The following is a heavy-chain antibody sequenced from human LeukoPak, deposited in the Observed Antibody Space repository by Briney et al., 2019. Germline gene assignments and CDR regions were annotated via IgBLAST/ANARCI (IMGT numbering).Heavy chain of an antibody. D-gene: IGHD1-26*01. Sequence: GRSLRLSCAASGFTFSNYAMHWVRQAPGKGLEWVSAISGSGGSTYYADSVKGRFTISRDNSKNTLYLQMNSLRAEDTAVYYCAKDSPRLGSWFDPWGQGTLVTVSS. CDR1: GFTFSNYA. CDR2: ISGSGGST. CDR3: AKDSPRLGSWFDP. V-gene: IGHV3-23*01. J-gene: IGHJ5*02.